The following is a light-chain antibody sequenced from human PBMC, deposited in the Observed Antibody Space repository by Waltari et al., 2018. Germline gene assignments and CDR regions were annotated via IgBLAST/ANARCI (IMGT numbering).Light chain of an antibody. J-gene: IGKJ3*01. CDR1: HDIANY. CDR2: DAS. Sequence: DIQLTQSPSSLSASVGDRVNITCQASHDIANYLNWYQQKAGKAPKLLIYDASNLETVIPSRFSGSGSGTDFTFTIISLQPEDVATYYCQQYNNLPFTFGPGTKVDMK. V-gene: IGKV1-33*01. CDR3: QQYNNLPFT.